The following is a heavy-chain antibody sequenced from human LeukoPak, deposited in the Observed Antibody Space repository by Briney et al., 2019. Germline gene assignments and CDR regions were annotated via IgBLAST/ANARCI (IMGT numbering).Heavy chain of an antibody. CDR3: VRWRKRHWFDP. Sequence: ASVKVSCKASGYTFTSYDINWVRQATGQGLEWMGWMNPNSGNTGYAQKFQGRVTITRNTSISTAYMELSSLRSEDTAVYYCVRWRKRHWFDPWGQGTLVTVSS. CDR1: GYTFTSYD. CDR2: MNPNSGNT. V-gene: IGHV1-8*03. J-gene: IGHJ5*02.